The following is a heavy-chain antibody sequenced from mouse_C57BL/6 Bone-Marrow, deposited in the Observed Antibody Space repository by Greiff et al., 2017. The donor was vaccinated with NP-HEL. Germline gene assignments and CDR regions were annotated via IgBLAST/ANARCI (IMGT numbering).Heavy chain of an antibody. CDR2: IYPGSGNT. CDR1: GYTFTDYY. V-gene: IGHV1-76*01. J-gene: IGHJ1*03. D-gene: IGHD1-1*01. Sequence: QVHVKQSGAELVRPGASVKLSCKASGYTFTDYYINWVKQRPGQGLEWIARIYPGSGNTYYNEKFKGKATLTAEKSSSAAYMQLSSLTSEDSAVYFCARMGYYGSSLYWYFDVWGTGTTVTVSS. CDR3: ARMGYYGSSLYWYFDV.